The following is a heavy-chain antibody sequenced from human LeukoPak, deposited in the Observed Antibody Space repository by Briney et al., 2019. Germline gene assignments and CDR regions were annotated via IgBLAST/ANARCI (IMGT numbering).Heavy chain of an antibody. CDR1: GYTFTSYA. CDR2: IIPIFGTA. D-gene: IGHD3-16*01. V-gene: IGHV1-69*13. J-gene: IGHJ4*02. CDR3: ARPLRPMITFGEYDY. Sequence: ASVKVSCKASGYTFTSYAISWVRQAPGQGLEWMGGIIPIFGTANYAQKFQGRVTITADESTSTAYMELSSLRSEDTAVYYCARPLRPMITFGEYDYWGQGTLVTVSS.